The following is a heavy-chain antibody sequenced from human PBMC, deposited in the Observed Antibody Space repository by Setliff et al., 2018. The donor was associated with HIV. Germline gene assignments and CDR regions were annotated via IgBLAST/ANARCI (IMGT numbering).Heavy chain of an antibody. CDR2: ISGFNGNT. CDR3: ARGTYDSDY. J-gene: IGHJ4*02. V-gene: IGHV1-18*01. Sequence: ASVKVSCKASGYSFSKYGISWVRQAPGQGLEWMGWISGFNGNTKYGQSFQGRVTMTTDTSTSTAYMELSSLRSEDTAVYYCARGTYDSDYWGQGTLVTVSS. CDR1: GYSFSKYG. D-gene: IGHD3-22*01.